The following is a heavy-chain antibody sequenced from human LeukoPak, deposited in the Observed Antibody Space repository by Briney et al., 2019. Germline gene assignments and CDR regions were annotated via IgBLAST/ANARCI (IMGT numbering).Heavy chain of an antibody. CDR2: INPNSGGT. D-gene: IGHD2-2*01. CDR1: GYTFTGYY. Sequence: ASVKVSCKASGYTFTGYYMHWVGQAPGQGLEWMGWINPNSGGTNYAQKFQGRVTMTRDTSISTAYMELSRLRSDDTAVYYCARGEVGYCSSTSCDYYYYMDVWAKGPRSPSP. J-gene: IGHJ6*03. V-gene: IGHV1-2*02. CDR3: ARGEVGYCSSTSCDYYYYMDV.